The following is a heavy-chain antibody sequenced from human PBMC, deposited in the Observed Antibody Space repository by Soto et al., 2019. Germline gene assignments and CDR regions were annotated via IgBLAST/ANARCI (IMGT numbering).Heavy chain of an antibody. Sequence: QVQLVESGGGVVQPGRSLRLSCAASGFTFSSYGMHWVRQAPGKGLEWVAVISYDGSNKYYADSVKGRFTISRDNSQNTLYLQMNNLRAEDTALFYFSKDRFSGPFSRTSCRYFDYWGQGTLVTVSS. CDR3: SKDRFSGPFSRTSCRYFDY. CDR2: ISYDGSNK. J-gene: IGHJ4*02. V-gene: IGHV3-30*18. CDR1: GFTFSSYG. D-gene: IGHD2-2*01.